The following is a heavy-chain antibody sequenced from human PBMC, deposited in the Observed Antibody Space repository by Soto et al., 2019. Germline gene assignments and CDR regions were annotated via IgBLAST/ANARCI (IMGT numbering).Heavy chain of an antibody. J-gene: IGHJ6*02. CDR3: ARDIAARFVPSLNYYYYYGMDV. D-gene: IGHD6-6*01. Sequence: QVQLVQSGAEVKKPGASVKVSCKASGYTFTSYAMHWVRQAPGQRLEWMGWTNAGNGNTKYSQKFQGRVTITRDTSASTAYMELSSLRSEDTAVYYCARDIAARFVPSLNYYYYYGMDVWGQGTTVTVAS. V-gene: IGHV1-3*01. CDR2: TNAGNGNT. CDR1: GYTFTSYA.